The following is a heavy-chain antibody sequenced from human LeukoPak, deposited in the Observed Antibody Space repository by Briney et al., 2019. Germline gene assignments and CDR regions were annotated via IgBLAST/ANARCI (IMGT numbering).Heavy chain of an antibody. CDR2: IAYDSSHK. D-gene: IGHD1-14*01. CDR1: GFTFSDYG. CDR3: AKDGPERISEY. Sequence: GRSLRLSCAASGFTFSDYGMHWVRQAPGKGLEWVAVIAYDSSHKYCADSVKGRFTISRDNSKNTLYLQMNSLRPEDTAVYFCAKDGPERISEYWGQGTPVTVSA. V-gene: IGHV3-30*18. J-gene: IGHJ4*02.